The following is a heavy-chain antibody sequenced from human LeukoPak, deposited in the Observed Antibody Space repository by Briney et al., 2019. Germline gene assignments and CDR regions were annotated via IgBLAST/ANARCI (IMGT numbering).Heavy chain of an antibody. CDR1: GYTFTSYD. D-gene: IGHD1-1*01. Sequence: ASVKVSCKASGYTFTSYDINWVRPATGQGLEWMGWMNPKRGNTGYAQKFQGRVTMTRNTSISTAYMELSSLRSEDTAVYYCARAAHKLERRVPYYYYGMDVWGQGTTVTVSS. V-gene: IGHV1-8*01. CDR3: ARAAHKLERRVPYYYYGMDV. CDR2: MNPKRGNT. J-gene: IGHJ6*02.